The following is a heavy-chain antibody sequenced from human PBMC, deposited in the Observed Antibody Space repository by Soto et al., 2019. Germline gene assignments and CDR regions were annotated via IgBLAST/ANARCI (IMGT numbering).Heavy chain of an antibody. J-gene: IGHJ4*02. Sequence: ASVKVSCKASGDTFTRHDLTWVRQAPGQGPEWMGWITVGSGNTHYAQKFQGRVSMTTDTSTSTAYMELWSLRSDDTAVYYCARPSSYGSYYYFDLWGQGTLVTVSS. CDR3: ARPSSYGSYYYFDL. D-gene: IGHD1-26*01. CDR1: GDTFTRHD. CDR2: ITVGSGNT. V-gene: IGHV1-18*04.